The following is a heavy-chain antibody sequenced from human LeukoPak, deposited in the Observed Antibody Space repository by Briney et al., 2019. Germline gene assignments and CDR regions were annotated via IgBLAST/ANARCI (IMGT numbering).Heavy chain of an antibody. V-gene: IGHV1-69*05. CDR3: AAQSPLNWFDP. J-gene: IGHJ5*02. Sequence: SVPVSYKASGGTLSNYAMSWVRQAPGQGLEWMGGIIPIFGTANYAQKFQGRVTITTDESTSTAYMELSSLRSEDTAVYYCAAQSPLNWFDPWGQGTLVTVSS. CDR2: IIPIFGTA. CDR1: GGTLSNYA.